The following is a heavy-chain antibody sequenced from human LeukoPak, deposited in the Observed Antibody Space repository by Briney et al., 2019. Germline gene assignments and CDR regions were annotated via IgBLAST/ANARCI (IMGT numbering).Heavy chain of an antibody. V-gene: IGHV3-20*04. CDR2: INWNGGST. J-gene: IGHJ3*02. D-gene: IGHD2-2*01. Sequence: PGGSLRLSCADSEFTLDDYGMSWVRQAPGKGLEWVSGINWNGGSTGYADSVKGRFTISRDNAKNSLYLQMNSLRAEDTALYYCAREGLGYCSSTSCYRDAFDIWGQGTMVTVSS. CDR3: AREGLGYCSSTSCYRDAFDI. CDR1: EFTLDDYG.